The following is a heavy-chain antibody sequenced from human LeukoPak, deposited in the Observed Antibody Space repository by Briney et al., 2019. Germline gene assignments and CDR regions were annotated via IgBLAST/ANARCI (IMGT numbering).Heavy chain of an antibody. J-gene: IGHJ4*02. V-gene: IGHV1-46*01. Sequence: PWASVKVSCKASGYTFTSYYMHWVRQAPGQGLEWMGIINPSGGSTSYAQKFQGRVTMTRDTSTSTVYMELSSLRSEDTAVYYCARGRDIVVVVAATGGAFDYWGQGTLVTVSS. CDR1: GYTFTSYY. CDR2: INPSGGST. CDR3: ARGRDIVVVVAATGGAFDY. D-gene: IGHD2-15*01.